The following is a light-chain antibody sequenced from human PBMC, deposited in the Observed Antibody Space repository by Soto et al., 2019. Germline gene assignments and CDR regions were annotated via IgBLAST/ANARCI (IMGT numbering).Light chain of an antibody. Sequence: QSAPTQPPSASGSPGQSVTISCTGTSSDVGGYNYVSWYQQHPGKAPKLMISEVSKRPSGVPDRFSGSKSGNTASLTVSGLQAEDEADYYCSSFAGNNNLVFGGGTK. CDR1: SSDVGGYNY. CDR3: SSFAGNNNLV. CDR2: EVS. J-gene: IGLJ2*01. V-gene: IGLV2-8*01.